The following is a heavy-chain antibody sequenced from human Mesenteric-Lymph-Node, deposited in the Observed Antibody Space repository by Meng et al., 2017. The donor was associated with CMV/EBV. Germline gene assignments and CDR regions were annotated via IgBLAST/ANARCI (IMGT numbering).Heavy chain of an antibody. CDR2: IYAGGKT. Sequence: GGSLRLSCAGSGIIVSDNYMSWVRQAPGKGLEWVSNIYAGGKTEYADSVKGRFSISRDRFNNTLYLQMNYLSPEDTAVYFCARDLSSQWGNYFDSWGQGKLVKVSS. J-gene: IGHJ4*02. V-gene: IGHV3-53*05. CDR1: GIIVSDNY. D-gene: IGHD1-26*01. CDR3: ARDLSSQWGNYFDS.